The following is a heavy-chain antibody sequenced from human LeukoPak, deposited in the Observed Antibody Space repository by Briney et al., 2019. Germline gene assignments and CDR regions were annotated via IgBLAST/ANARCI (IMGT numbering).Heavy chain of an antibody. CDR2: ISYDGSNK. Sequence: GGSLRLSCAASGFTFSSYAMHWVRQAPGKGLEWVAVISYDGSNKYYADSVKGRFTISRDNSKNTLYLQMNSLRAEDTAVYYCARDGREFGPGTDYWGQGTLVTVSS. CDR3: ARDGREFGPGTDY. V-gene: IGHV3-30*04. CDR1: GFTFSSYA. D-gene: IGHD3-10*01. J-gene: IGHJ4*02.